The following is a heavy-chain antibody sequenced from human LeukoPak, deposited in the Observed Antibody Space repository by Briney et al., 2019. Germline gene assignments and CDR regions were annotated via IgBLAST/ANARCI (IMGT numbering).Heavy chain of an antibody. CDR1: GYTFTGYY. J-gene: IGHJ4*02. D-gene: IGHD3-10*01. Sequence: ASVKVSCEASGYTFTGYYMHWVRQAPGQGLEWMGWINPNSGGTNYAQKFQGRVTMTRDTSISTAYMELSRLRSDDTAVYYCARSFTMVRGVIPGYWGQGTLVTVSS. V-gene: IGHV1-2*02. CDR3: ARSFTMVRGVIPGY. CDR2: INPNSGGT.